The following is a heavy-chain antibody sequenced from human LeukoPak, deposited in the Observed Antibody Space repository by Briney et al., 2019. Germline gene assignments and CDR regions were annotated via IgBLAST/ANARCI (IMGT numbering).Heavy chain of an antibody. CDR1: GGSISSSNW. CDR3: ARYLTVEMATISYFDL. CDR2: IYHSGST. D-gene: IGHD5-24*01. Sequence: SGTLSLTCAVSGGSISSSNWWSWVRQPPEKGLEWIGEIYHSGSTNYNPSLKSRVTISVDTSKNQFSLKLSSVTAADTAVYYCARYLTVEMATISYFDLWGRGTLVTVSS. J-gene: IGHJ2*01. V-gene: IGHV4-4*02.